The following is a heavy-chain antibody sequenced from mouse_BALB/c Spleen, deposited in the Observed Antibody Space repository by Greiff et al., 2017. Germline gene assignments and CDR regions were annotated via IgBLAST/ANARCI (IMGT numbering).Heavy chain of an antibody. CDR3: ARERRYAMDY. Sequence: DVHLVESGGGLVKPGGSLKLSCAASGFTFSSYAMSWVRQTPEKRLEWVASISSGGSTYYPDSVKGRFTISRDNARNILYLQMSSLRSEDTAMYYCARERRYAMDYWGQGTSVTVSS. D-gene: IGHD2-12*01. CDR2: ISSGGST. CDR1: GFTFSSYA. J-gene: IGHJ4*01. V-gene: IGHV5-6-5*01.